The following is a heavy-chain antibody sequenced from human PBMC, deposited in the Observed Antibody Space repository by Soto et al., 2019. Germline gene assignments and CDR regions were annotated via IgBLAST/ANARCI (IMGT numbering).Heavy chain of an antibody. J-gene: IGHJ4*02. D-gene: IGHD1-20*01. V-gene: IGHV3-74*01. CDR3: ARDNWNSN. CDR1: EFTFSNYG. CDR2: INSDGSST. Sequence: GGSLRLSCAASEFTFSNYGMHWVRQAPGKGLVWVSRINSDGSSTNYADPVKGRFAILRDNAKNTLYLQMNSLRAEDTAVYYCARDNWNSNWGQGTLVTVSS.